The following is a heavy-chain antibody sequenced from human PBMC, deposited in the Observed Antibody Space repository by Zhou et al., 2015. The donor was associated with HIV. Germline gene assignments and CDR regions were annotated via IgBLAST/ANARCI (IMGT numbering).Heavy chain of an antibody. CDR1: GGTFSSYA. Sequence: QVQLVQSGAEVKKPGSSVKVSCKASGGTFSSYAISWVRQAPGQGLEWMGGIIPIFGTANYAQKFQGRVTITADKSTSTAYMELSSLRSEDTAVYYCALYYYDSSGYYYRSNWYFDLWGRGTLVTVSS. CDR3: ALYYYDSSGYYYRSNWYFDL. CDR2: IIPIFGTA. J-gene: IGHJ2*01. V-gene: IGHV1-69*06. D-gene: IGHD3-22*01.